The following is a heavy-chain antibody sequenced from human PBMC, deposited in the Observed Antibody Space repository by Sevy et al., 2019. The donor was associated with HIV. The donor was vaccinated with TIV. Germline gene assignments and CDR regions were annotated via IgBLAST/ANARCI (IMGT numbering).Heavy chain of an antibody. CDR3: ARGFMGADYYYGMDV. V-gene: IGHV3-48*02. J-gene: IGHJ6*02. CDR1: RLTFSSSS. Sequence: GGSLRLSCAASRLTFSSSSVNWVRQAPGKGLEWVSYISSSSTTIYYADSVKGRFTISRDNAKNSLYLQMNSLRDEDTAEYYCARGFMGADYYYGMDVWGQGTTVTVSS. D-gene: IGHD3-3*01. CDR2: ISSSSTTI.